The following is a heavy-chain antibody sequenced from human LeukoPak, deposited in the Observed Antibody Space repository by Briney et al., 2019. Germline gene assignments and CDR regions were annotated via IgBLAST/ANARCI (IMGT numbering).Heavy chain of an antibody. CDR3: ARTGSGWIDY. CDR2: IYYSGST. CDR1: GGSISSYY. D-gene: IGHD6-19*01. V-gene: IGHV4-59*12. J-gene: IGHJ4*02. Sequence: SETLSLTCTVSGGSISSYYWSWIRQPPGKGLEWIGYIYYSGSTNYNPSLKSRVTISVDKPKNQFSLKLSSVTAADTAVYYCARTGSGWIDYWGQGTLVTVSS.